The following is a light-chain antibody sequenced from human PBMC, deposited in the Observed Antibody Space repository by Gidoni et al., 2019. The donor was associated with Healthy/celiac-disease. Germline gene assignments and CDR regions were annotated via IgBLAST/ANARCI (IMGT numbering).Light chain of an antibody. CDR1: QSVLYSSNNKNY. J-gene: IGKJ5*01. CDR2: WAS. V-gene: IGKV4-1*01. Sequence: DIVMTQSPDSLAVSLGESATINCKSSQSVLYSSNNKNYLAWYQQKPGQPPKLLIYWASTRESGVPDRFSGSGSGTDFTLTISSLHAEDVAVYYCQQYYSPPITFGQGTRLEIK. CDR3: QQYYSPPIT.